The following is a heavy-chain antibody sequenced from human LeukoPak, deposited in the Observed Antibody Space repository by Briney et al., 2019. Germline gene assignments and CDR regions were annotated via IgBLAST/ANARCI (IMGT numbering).Heavy chain of an antibody. V-gene: IGHV3-30*04. J-gene: IGHJ6*02. CDR1: GLTFNRYA. CDR2: ISYDGSNK. D-gene: IGHD5-12*01. Sequence: GRSLRLSCAASGLTFNRYAMHWVRQAPGKGLEWVAVISYDGSNKYYAGSVKGRFTISRDNSKNTLYLQMNSLRVEDTAAYFCARGGTEIYYYHYGMDVWGQGTTVTVSS. CDR3: ARGGTEIYYYHYGMDV.